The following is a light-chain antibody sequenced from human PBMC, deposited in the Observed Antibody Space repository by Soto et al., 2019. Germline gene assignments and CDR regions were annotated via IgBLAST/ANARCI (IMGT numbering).Light chain of an antibody. CDR3: QQRSNWPPYT. V-gene: IGKV3-15*01. CDR2: AAS. J-gene: IGKJ2*01. CDR1: QSVSGN. Sequence: EIVMTQSPATLSVSPGERATLSCRASQSVSGNLAWYQQKPGQAPRLLIYAASTRATGIPARFSGSGSGTEFTLTINSLQSEDFAVYYCQQRSNWPPYTFGQGTKLEIK.